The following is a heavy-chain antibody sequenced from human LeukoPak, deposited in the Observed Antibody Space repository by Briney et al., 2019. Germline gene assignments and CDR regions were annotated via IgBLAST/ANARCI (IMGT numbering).Heavy chain of an antibody. CDR3: ARGGYGYFVGLLLHIDY. J-gene: IGHJ4*02. V-gene: IGHV1-46*01. D-gene: IGHD3-9*01. Sequence: GASVKVSCKASGYTFTSYYMHWVRQAPGQGLEWMGIINPSGGSTSYAQKFQGRVTMTRDTSTSTVYMELSSLRSEDTAVYYCARGGYGYFVGLLLHIDYWGQGALVTVSS. CDR2: INPSGGST. CDR1: GYTFTSYY.